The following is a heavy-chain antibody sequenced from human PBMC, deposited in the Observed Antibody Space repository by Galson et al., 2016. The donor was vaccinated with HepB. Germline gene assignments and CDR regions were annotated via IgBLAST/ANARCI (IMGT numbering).Heavy chain of an antibody. CDR2: IDPTDSYT. D-gene: IGHD6-19*01. CDR3: ARQETDSSNFYEYWYFDL. CDR1: AYSFSNYW. J-gene: IGHJ2*01. V-gene: IGHV5-10-1*01. Sequence: QSGAEVKKPGESLTISCKGSAYSFSNYWISWVRQMPGKGLEWMGRIDPTDSYTNYGPSLQGHVTISADKSISTVYLKWNSLKASDTAMYYCARQETDSSNFYEYWYFDLWGRGTLVTVSS.